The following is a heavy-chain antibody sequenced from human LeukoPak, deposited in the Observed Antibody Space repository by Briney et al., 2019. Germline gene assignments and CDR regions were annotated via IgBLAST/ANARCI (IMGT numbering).Heavy chain of an antibody. Sequence: SETLSLTCAVSGGSISSSNWWSWVRQPPGKGLEWIGEIHHSGSTNYNPSLKSRVTISVDKSKNQFSLKLSSVTAADTAVYYCARDGVGYYYYGMDVWGQGTTVTVSS. J-gene: IGHJ6*02. CDR3: ARDGVGYYYYGMDV. CDR2: IHHSGST. D-gene: IGHD2-15*01. CDR1: GGSISSSNW. V-gene: IGHV4-4*02.